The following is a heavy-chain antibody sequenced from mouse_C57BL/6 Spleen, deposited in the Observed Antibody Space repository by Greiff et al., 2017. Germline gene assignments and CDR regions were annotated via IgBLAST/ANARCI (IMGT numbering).Heavy chain of an antibody. D-gene: IGHD5-5*01. V-gene: IGHV1-22*01. J-gene: IGHJ1*03. Sequence: VQLKQSGPELVKPGASVKMSCKASGYTFTDYNMHWVKQSHGKSLEWIGYINPNNGGTSYNQKFKGKATLTVNKSSSTAYMELRSLTSEDSAVYYCARGSYLAYFDVWGTGTTVTVSS. CDR1: GYTFTDYN. CDR3: ARGSYLAYFDV. CDR2: INPNNGGT.